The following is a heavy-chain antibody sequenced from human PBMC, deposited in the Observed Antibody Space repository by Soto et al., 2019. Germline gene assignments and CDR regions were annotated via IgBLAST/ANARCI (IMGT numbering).Heavy chain of an antibody. CDR2: INHSGST. V-gene: IGHV4-34*01. D-gene: IGHD3-10*01. CDR1: GGSFSGYY. J-gene: IGHJ5*02. Sequence: SETLSLTCAVYGGSFSGYYWSWIRQPPGKGLEWIGEINHSGSTNYNPSLKSRVTLSVDTSKNQFSLKLSSVSAADTAVYYCARDRRLITMVRGVSLWFDPWGQGTLVTVSS. CDR3: ARDRRLITMVRGVSLWFDP.